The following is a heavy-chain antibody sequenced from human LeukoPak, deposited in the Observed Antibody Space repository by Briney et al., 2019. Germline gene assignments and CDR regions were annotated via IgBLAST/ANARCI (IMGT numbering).Heavy chain of an antibody. CDR3: ASGLVPDSSGWSTFDY. Sequence: SETLSLTCAVYGGSFSGYYWSWIRQPPGKGLEWIGEINHSGSTNYNPSLKSRVTISVDTSKNQFSLKLSSVTAADTAVYYCASGLVPDSSGWSTFDYWGQGTLVTVSS. J-gene: IGHJ4*02. CDR1: GGSFSGYY. V-gene: IGHV4-34*01. CDR2: INHSGST. D-gene: IGHD6-19*01.